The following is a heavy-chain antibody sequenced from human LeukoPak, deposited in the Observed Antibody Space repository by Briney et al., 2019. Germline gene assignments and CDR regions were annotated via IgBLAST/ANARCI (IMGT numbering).Heavy chain of an antibody. Sequence: GGSLRLSCAASGFTFSSYGMHWVRQAPGKGLVWVSRPSSDGSSTNYADSVKGRFTISRDNAKNTPYLQMNSLRAEDTAVYYCARTYYGSGRYYLDYWGQGTLVTVSS. V-gene: IGHV3-74*01. CDR2: PSSDGSST. J-gene: IGHJ4*02. CDR3: ARTYYGSGRYYLDY. D-gene: IGHD3-10*01. CDR1: GFTFSSYG.